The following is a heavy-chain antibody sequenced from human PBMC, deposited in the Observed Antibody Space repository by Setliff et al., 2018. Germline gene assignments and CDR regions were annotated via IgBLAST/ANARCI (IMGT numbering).Heavy chain of an antibody. J-gene: IGHJ6*03. CDR2: IINSGGT. CDR3: ARRPYQHYDSSGYSVNYYMDV. D-gene: IGHD3-22*01. CDR1: GGSFTGTTYY. V-gene: IGHV4-39*01. Sequence: PSETLSLTCTVSGGSFTGTTYYWGWVRQSPGKGLEWIGTIINSGGTYYNPSLKSRVTMSVDTSKSQLSLKLSSVTAADTAVYFCARRPYQHYDSSGYSVNYYMDVWGKGTMVTVSS.